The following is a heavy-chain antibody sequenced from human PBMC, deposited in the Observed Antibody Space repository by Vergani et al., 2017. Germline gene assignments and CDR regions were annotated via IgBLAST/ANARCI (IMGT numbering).Heavy chain of an antibody. Sequence: QVQLVESGGGVVQPGRSLRLSCAASGFTFSSYAMHWVRQAPGKGLEWVAVISYDGSNKYYADSVKGRFTISRDNSKNTLYLQMNSLRAEDTAVYYCARGIAAAGIDYWGQGTLVTVSS. CDR2: ISYDGSNK. CDR3: ARGIAAAGIDY. CDR1: GFTFSSYA. D-gene: IGHD2-21*01. V-gene: IGHV3-30-3*01. J-gene: IGHJ4*02.